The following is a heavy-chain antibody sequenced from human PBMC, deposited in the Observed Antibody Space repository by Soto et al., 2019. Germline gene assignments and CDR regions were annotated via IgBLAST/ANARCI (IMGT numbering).Heavy chain of an antibody. Sequence: SETLSVTCTVSGGSISSGIYYWSWIRHHPGKGLEWIGYIYYSGSTYYNPSLKSRVTISRDTSKNQFSLKLSSVTAADTAVYYCARSLGTMVYFDYWGQGTLVTVSS. CDR1: GGSISSGIYY. J-gene: IGHJ4*02. CDR2: IYYSGST. D-gene: IGHD3-10*01. CDR3: ARSLGTMVYFDY. V-gene: IGHV4-31*03.